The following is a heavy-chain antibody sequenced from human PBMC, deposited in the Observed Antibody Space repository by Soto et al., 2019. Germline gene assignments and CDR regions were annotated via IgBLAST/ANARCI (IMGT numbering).Heavy chain of an antibody. V-gene: IGHV1-18*01. Sequence: QVQLVQSGAEVKKPGASVKVSCTASGYTFTSYGISWVRQAPGQGLEWMGWISAYNGNTNYAQKLQGRVTMTTDTSTSTASMELRSLRSDDTAVYYCARDTVVLWLGESNPIYGMDVWGQGTTVTVSS. CDR2: ISAYNGNT. D-gene: IGHD3-10*01. CDR3: ARDTVVLWLGESNPIYGMDV. CDR1: GYTFTSYG. J-gene: IGHJ6*02.